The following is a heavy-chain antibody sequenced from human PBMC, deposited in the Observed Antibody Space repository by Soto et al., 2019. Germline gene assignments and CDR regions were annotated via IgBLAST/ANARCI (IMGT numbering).Heavy chain of an antibody. J-gene: IGHJ6*02. CDR3: ARDVPCSSTSCYQFGYYYYYGMDV. D-gene: IGHD2-2*01. Sequence: GGSLRLSCAASGFTFSSYSMNWVRQAPGKGLEWVSSISSSSSYIYYADSVKGRFTISRDNAKNSLYLQMNSLRAEDTAVYYCARDVPCSSTSCYQFGYYYYYGMDVWGQGTTVTVSS. CDR2: ISSSSSYI. CDR1: GFTFSSYS. V-gene: IGHV3-21*01.